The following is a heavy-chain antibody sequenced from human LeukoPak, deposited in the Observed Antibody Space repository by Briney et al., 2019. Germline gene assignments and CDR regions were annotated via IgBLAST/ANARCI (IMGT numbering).Heavy chain of an antibody. CDR3: AKDWGSGWYSYFDY. D-gene: IGHD6-19*01. J-gene: IGHJ4*02. Sequence: GGSLRVSCVASVFTFVDYAMHGVRQAPGRGLECVSGISWNRVGIGYADSVRGGGAISRDNAKNSLYLQMNSLRAEDTALYYCAKDWGSGWYSYFDYWGQGTLVTVSS. CDR2: ISWNRVGI. CDR1: VFTFVDYA. V-gene: IGHV3-9*01.